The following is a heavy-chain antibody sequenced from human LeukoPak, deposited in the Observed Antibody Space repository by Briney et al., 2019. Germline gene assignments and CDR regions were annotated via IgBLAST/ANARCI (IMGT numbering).Heavy chain of an antibody. J-gene: IGHJ6*03. D-gene: IGHD4-11*01. V-gene: IGHV3-23*01. CDR2: ISGSGGSI. CDR1: GFTFSYYA. CDR3: AKGLQEHYYYYYMDV. Sequence: GXSLRLSCAASGFTFSYYAMNWVRQAPGKGLEWVSVISGSGGSIYYADSVKGRFTISRDKYKNTLCLQMNSLRAEDTAVYYCAKGLQEHYYYYYMDVWGKGTTVTVSS.